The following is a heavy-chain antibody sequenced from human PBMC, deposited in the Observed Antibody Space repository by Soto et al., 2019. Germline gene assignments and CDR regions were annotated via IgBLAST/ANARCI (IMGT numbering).Heavy chain of an antibody. J-gene: IGHJ3*02. CDR2: ISSSSSYI. CDR3: AREGYCSSTSCPDDAFDI. V-gene: IGHV3-21*01. D-gene: IGHD2-2*01. Sequence: GGSLRLSCAASGFTFSSYSMNWVRQAPGKGLEWVSSISSSSSYIYYADSVKGRFTISRDNAKNSLYLQMNSLRAEDTAVYYCAREGYCSSTSCPDDAFDIWGQGTMVTVSS. CDR1: GFTFSSYS.